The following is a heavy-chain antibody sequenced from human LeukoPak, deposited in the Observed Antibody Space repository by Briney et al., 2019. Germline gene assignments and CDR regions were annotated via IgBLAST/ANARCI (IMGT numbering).Heavy chain of an antibody. CDR1: GFTVSSNY. V-gene: IGHV3-66*02. Sequence: GGSLRLSXAASGFTVSSNYMSWVRQAPGKGLEWVSVIYSGGSTYYADSVKGRFTISRDNSKNTLYLQMNSLRAEDTAVYYCARMATMVRGVTHNWFDPWGQGTLVTVSS. CDR2: IYSGGST. J-gene: IGHJ5*02. D-gene: IGHD3-10*01. CDR3: ARMATMVRGVTHNWFDP.